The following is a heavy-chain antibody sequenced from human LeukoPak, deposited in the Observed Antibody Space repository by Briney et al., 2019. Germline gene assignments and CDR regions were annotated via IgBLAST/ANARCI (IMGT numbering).Heavy chain of an antibody. Sequence: HPGGSLRLSCAASGFTFSSYAMHWVRQAPGKGLEWVAVISYDGSNKYYADSVKGRFTISRDNSKNTLYLQMNSLRAGDTAVYYCARDKEQWLVRGGTYFDYWGQGTLVTVSS. D-gene: IGHD6-19*01. CDR3: ARDKEQWLVRGGTYFDY. CDR1: GFTFSSYA. V-gene: IGHV3-30-3*01. J-gene: IGHJ4*02. CDR2: ISYDGSNK.